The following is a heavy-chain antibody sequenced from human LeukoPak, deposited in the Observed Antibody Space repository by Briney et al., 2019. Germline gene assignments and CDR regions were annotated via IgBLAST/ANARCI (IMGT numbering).Heavy chain of an antibody. J-gene: IGHJ4*02. CDR2: ISGSGSTI. CDR1: GFTFSSYA. V-gene: IGHV3-48*03. Sequence: GGSLRLSCAASGFTFSSYAMSWVRQAPGKGLEWVSFISGSGSTIYYADSVKGRFTISRDNAKNSMSLQMNSLRGEDTAVYYCARELIGTVTSGFWGQGTLVTVSS. D-gene: IGHD4-17*01. CDR3: ARELIGTVTSGF.